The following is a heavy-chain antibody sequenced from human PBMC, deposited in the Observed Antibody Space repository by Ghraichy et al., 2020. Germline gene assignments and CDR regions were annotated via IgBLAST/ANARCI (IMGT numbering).Heavy chain of an antibody. CDR3: ARVPPPGDYLINQYQYMDV. CDR2: IKQDGSER. Sequence: GGSLRLSCVASGFTFSTHWMTWVRQAPGKGLEWVANIKQDGSERYYGDSVKGRFTISRDSAKNSLYLQMNSLRAEDTAVYYCARVPPPGDYLINQYQYMDVWGKGTTVTVSS. D-gene: IGHD4-17*01. J-gene: IGHJ6*03. V-gene: IGHV3-7*03. CDR1: GFTFSTHW.